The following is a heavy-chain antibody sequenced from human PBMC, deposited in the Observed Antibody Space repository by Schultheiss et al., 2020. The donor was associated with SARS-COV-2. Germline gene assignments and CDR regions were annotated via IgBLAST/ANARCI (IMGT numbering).Heavy chain of an antibody. D-gene: IGHD3-9*01. CDR2: ISYDGSNK. J-gene: IGHJ6*02. CDR3: ARAFYFYDILTGYSAPYYYYGMDV. CDR1: GFTFSSYG. Sequence: GGSLRLSCAASGFTFSSYGMHWVRQAPGKGLEWVAVISYDGSNKYYADSVKGRFTISRDNAKNSLYLQMNSLRAEDTAVYYCARAFYFYDILTGYSAPYYYYGMDVWGQGTTVTVSS. V-gene: IGHV3-33*05.